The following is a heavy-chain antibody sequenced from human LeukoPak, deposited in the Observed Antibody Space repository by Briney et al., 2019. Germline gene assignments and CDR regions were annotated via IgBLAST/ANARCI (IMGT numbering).Heavy chain of an antibody. J-gene: IGHJ6*03. CDR2: IYYSGST. Sequence: PSETLSLTCTVSGGSISSSSYYWGWIRQPPGKGLEWIGSIYYSGSTYYNPSLKSRVTISVDRSKNQFSLKLSSVTAADTAVYYCARAPPTIFGVPSYMDVWGKGTTVTVSS. CDR3: ARAPPTIFGVPSYMDV. V-gene: IGHV4-39*07. D-gene: IGHD3-3*01. CDR1: GGSISSSSYY.